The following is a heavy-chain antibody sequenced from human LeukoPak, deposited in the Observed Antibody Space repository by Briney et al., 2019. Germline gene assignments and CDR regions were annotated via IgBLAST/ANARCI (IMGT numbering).Heavy chain of an antibody. J-gene: IGHJ6*02. CDR2: ISHDGGAK. V-gene: IGHV3-30*03. CDR3: ARDLPVTMVRGVHHGMDV. CDR1: GFTIRIYG. D-gene: IGHD3-10*01. Sequence: GTSLRLSCAVSGFTIRIYGMHWVRQAPGKGLEWVAMISHDGGAKYYGDSVKGRFTISRDDSKNTLYLQMNSLRAEDTAVYYCARDLPVTMVRGVHHGMDVWGQGTTVTVSS.